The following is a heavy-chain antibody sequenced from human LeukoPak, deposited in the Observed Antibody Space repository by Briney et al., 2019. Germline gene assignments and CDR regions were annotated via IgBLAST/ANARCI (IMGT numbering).Heavy chain of an antibody. CDR2: IFHSGDT. Sequence: SETLSLTCTVSGYSISSGYYWGWIRQPPGKGLEWIGNIFHSGDTQYNPSLQSRVTLPVDTSKNQFSLNLHSVTAADTAVYYCARDAGEVWNEGLLDYWGQGTLVTVSS. CDR1: GYSISSGYY. D-gene: IGHD1-1*01. V-gene: IGHV4-38-2*02. CDR3: ARDAGEVWNEGLLDY. J-gene: IGHJ4*02.